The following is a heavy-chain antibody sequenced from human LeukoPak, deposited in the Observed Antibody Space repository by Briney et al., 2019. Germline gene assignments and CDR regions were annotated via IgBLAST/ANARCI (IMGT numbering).Heavy chain of an antibody. CDR3: ARGPPGELFPRFDY. Sequence: SETLSLTCTVSGGSVSSGGYYWSWIRQHPGKGLEWIGYIYYSGSTYYNPSLKSRVTISVDTSKNQFSLELSSVTAADTAVYYCARGPPGELFPRFDYWGQGTLVTVSS. CDR2: IYYSGST. V-gene: IGHV4-31*03. CDR1: GGSVSSGGYY. J-gene: IGHJ4*02. D-gene: IGHD3-10*01.